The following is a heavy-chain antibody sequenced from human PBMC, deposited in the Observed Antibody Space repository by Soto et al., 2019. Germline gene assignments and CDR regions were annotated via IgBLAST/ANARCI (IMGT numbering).Heavy chain of an antibody. V-gene: IGHV3-23*01. CDR3: ARGQWLVRGALDY. CDR1: EFTFNSHA. CDR2: ISGSGSAGST. D-gene: IGHD6-19*01. Sequence: GSLRLSCAASEFTFNSHAMTWVRQIPGKGLEWVATISGSGSAGSTYYADSVKGRLTISRDNSKSTLYLQMNSLRSGDTAIYYCARGQWLVRGALDYWGQGTLVTVSS. J-gene: IGHJ4*02.